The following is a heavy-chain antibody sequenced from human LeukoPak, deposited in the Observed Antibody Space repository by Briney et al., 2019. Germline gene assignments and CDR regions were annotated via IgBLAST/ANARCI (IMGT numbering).Heavy chain of an antibody. Sequence: GGSLRLSCAASGFTFSHYSMNWVRQAPGKGLEWVSYISSSSSTIYYADSVKGRFTISRDSAKNSLYLQMNSLRAEDTAVYYCAREAYYDSSGYYQGNWFDPWGQGTLVTVSS. J-gene: IGHJ5*02. V-gene: IGHV3-48*01. D-gene: IGHD3-22*01. CDR3: AREAYYDSSGYYQGNWFDP. CDR2: ISSSSSTI. CDR1: GFTFSHYS.